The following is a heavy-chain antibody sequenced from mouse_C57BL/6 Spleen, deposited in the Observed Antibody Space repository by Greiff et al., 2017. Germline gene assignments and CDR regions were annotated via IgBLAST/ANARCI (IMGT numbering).Heavy chain of an antibody. V-gene: IGHV1-15*01. CDR3: TREGLLRFLFAY. CDR2: IDPETGGT. Sequence: VQLVESGAELVRPGASVTLSCKASGYTFTDYEMHWVKQTPVHGLEWIGAIDPETGGTAYNQKFKGKAILTADKSSSTAYMELRSLTSEDSAVYYCTREGLLRFLFAYWGQGTLVTVSA. D-gene: IGHD1-1*01. J-gene: IGHJ3*01. CDR1: GYTFTDYE.